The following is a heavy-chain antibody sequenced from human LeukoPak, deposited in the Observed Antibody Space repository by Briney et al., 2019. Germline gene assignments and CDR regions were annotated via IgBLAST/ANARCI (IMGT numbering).Heavy chain of an antibody. Sequence: GASVTVSFKASGGTFSSYAISWVRQAPGQGLEWMGRIIPILGIANYAQKFQGRVTITADKSTSTAYMELSSLRSEDTAVYYCASTYGSGSYADEWGQGTLVTVSS. D-gene: IGHD3-10*01. CDR1: GGTFSSYA. J-gene: IGHJ4*02. V-gene: IGHV1-69*04. CDR2: IIPILGIA. CDR3: ASTYGSGSYADE.